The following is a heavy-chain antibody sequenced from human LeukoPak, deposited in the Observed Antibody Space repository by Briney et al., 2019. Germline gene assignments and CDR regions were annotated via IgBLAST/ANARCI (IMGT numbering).Heavy chain of an antibody. Sequence: GGSLRLSCAASGFTFTSYSMSWVRQAPGKGLEWVSAISGSGGSTYYADSVKGRFTISRDNSKNTLYLQMNSLRAEDTAVYYCAKATRDGYKYFDYWGQGTLVTVSS. CDR2: ISGSGGST. V-gene: IGHV3-23*01. CDR1: GFTFTSYS. J-gene: IGHJ4*02. D-gene: IGHD5-24*01. CDR3: AKATRDGYKYFDY.